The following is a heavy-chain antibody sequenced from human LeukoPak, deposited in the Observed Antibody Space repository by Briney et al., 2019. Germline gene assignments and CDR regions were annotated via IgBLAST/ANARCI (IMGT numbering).Heavy chain of an antibody. Sequence: ASVKVSCKASGYTFTGYYMHWVRQAPGQGFEWMGWINPNSGGTNYAQKFQGRVTMTRDTSTSTVYMELSSLRSEDTAVYYCARSNILTGYSAGSSGYDYWGQGTLVTVSS. J-gene: IGHJ4*02. D-gene: IGHD3-9*01. CDR2: INPNSGGT. CDR3: ARSNILTGYSAGSSGYDY. V-gene: IGHV1-2*02. CDR1: GYTFTGYY.